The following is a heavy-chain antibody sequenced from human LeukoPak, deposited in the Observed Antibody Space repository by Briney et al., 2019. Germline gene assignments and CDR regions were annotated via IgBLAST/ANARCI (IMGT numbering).Heavy chain of an antibody. CDR3: ARGTIANFDY. D-gene: IGHD6-13*01. CDR1: GFTFSSYA. CDR2: FSFNGEST. V-gene: IGHV3-23*01. J-gene: IGHJ4*02. Sequence: GGSLRLSCAASGFTFSSYAMTWVRQAPGKGLEWVSSFSFNGESTYYADSAKGRFTISRDNSKNTLYLQMNSLRAEDTAVYYCARGTIANFDYWGQGTLVTVSS.